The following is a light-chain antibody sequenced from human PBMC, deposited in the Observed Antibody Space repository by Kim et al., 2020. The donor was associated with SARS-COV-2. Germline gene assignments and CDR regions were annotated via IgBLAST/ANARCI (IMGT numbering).Light chain of an antibody. J-gene: IGKJ4*01. CDR3: QQYSAYGLT. V-gene: IGKV1-5*03. CDR2: KAS. Sequence: ASVGASVTITCRASQSISNWLAWYQQKPGKAPNLLIYKASTLEGGVPSRFSGSGSGTEFSLTISSLQPDDFATYYCQQYSAYGLTFGGGTKVDIK. CDR1: QSISNW.